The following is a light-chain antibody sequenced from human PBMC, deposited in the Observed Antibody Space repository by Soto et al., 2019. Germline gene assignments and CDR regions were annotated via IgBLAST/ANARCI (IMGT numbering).Light chain of an antibody. CDR1: SSDVGGYNY. CDR3: SSYTSSNIV. CDR2: DVS. J-gene: IGLJ1*01. Sequence: QSALTQPASVSGSPGQSITISCTGTSSDVGGYNYVSWYQQHPGKAPKLMIYDVSDRPSGVSNRFSGSKSGNTASLTISGLQAEDEADYYCSSYTSSNIVFGTGTKLTVL. V-gene: IGLV2-14*01.